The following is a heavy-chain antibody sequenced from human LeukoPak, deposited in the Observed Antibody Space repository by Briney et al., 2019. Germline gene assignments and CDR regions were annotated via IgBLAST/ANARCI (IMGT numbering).Heavy chain of an antibody. Sequence: GGSLRLSCAASGFTFSSYAMSWVRQAPGKGLERVSAISGSGGSTYYADSVKGRFTISRDNSKNTLYLQMNSLRADDTAVYYCAKDLGGTRYYYDSSGYPNWFDPWGQGTLVTVSS. CDR1: GFTFSSYA. V-gene: IGHV3-23*01. J-gene: IGHJ5*02. D-gene: IGHD3-22*01. CDR3: AKDLGGTRYYYDSSGYPNWFDP. CDR2: ISGSGGST.